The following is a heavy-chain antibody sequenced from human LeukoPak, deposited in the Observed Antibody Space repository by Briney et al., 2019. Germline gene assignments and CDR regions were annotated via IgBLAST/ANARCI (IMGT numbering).Heavy chain of an antibody. Sequence: GGSLRLSCAASGFTFSSYAMSWVRQAPGKGLEWVSVIYSDGRTFYADSVKGRFTISRHNSKNTMYFEMNGLRVEDTAVYYCTRAVANTFDPWGQGTLVTVSS. CDR1: GFTFSSYA. D-gene: IGHD6-19*01. V-gene: IGHV3-53*04. CDR2: IYSDGRT. CDR3: TRAVANTFDP. J-gene: IGHJ5*02.